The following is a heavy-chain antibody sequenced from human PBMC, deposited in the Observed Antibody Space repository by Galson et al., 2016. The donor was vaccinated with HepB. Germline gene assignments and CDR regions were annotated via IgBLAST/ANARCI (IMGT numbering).Heavy chain of an antibody. V-gene: IGHV4-31*03. J-gene: IGHJ5*02. D-gene: IGHD3-10*01. Sequence: TLSLTCTVSGASISSGDYYWSWVRQHPGKGLEWIGNIDSSGSTSYNPSLKSRLTISVDTSKMQFSLKLNNVTAADTAVYYCARVALIIWFGEPNPGWFDPWGQGTLVTVSS. CDR1: GASISSGDYY. CDR3: ARVALIIWFGEPNPGWFDP. CDR2: IDSSGST.